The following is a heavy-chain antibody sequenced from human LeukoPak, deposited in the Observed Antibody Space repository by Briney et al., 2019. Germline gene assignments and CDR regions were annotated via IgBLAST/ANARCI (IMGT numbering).Heavy chain of an antibody. V-gene: IGHV4-39*07. CDR1: GGSISSSSYY. Sequence: PSETLSLTCTVSGGSISSSSYYWGWIRQPPGKGLEWIGSIYYSGSTYYNPSLKSRVTISVDTSKNQFSLKLSSVTAADTAVYYCARQFPGDSSGYFDYWGQGTLVTVSS. CDR3: ARQFPGDSSGYFDY. CDR2: IYYSGST. J-gene: IGHJ4*02. D-gene: IGHD3-22*01.